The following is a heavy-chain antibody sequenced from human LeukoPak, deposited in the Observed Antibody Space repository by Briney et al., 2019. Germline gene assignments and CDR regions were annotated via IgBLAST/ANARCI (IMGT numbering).Heavy chain of an antibody. D-gene: IGHD3-10*01. CDR3: AKDHGSGSYYNDFYGMDV. CDR1: GFTFSSYG. J-gene: IGHJ6*02. CDR2: ISYDGSNK. V-gene: IGHV3-30*18. Sequence: PGRSLRLSCAASGFTFSSYGMHWVRQAPGKGLEWVAVISYDGSNKYYADSVKGRFTISRDNSKNTLYLQMNSLRAEDTAVYYCAKDHGSGSYYNDFYGMDVWGQGTTVTVSS.